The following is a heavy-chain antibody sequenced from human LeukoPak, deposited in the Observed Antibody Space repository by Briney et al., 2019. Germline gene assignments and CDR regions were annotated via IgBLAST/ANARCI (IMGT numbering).Heavy chain of an antibody. D-gene: IGHD2-2*02. CDR2: INPSGGST. V-gene: IGHV1-46*01. Sequence: ASVKVSCKASGYTFTSYYMHWVRQAPGQGLEWTGIINPSGGSTSYAQKFQGRVTMTRDMSTSTVYMELSSLGSEDTAVYYCARTDCSSTSCYTNWFDPWGQGTLVTVSS. J-gene: IGHJ5*02. CDR1: GYTFTSYY. CDR3: ARTDCSSTSCYTNWFDP.